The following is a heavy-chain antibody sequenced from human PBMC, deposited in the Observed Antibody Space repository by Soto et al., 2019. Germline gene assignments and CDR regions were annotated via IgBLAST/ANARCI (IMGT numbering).Heavy chain of an antibody. Sequence: EVQLVESGGGLVQPGGSLRLSCAASGFTFSSYSMNWVRQAPGKGLEWVSYISSGSNTIYYADSVKGRFTISRDNAKNSLYLQMNSLRDEDTAVYYCARLGGRYGVWNWYFEVWGRGTLVTVSS. CDR3: ARLGGRYGVWNWYFEV. J-gene: IGHJ2*01. CDR1: GFTFSSYS. D-gene: IGHD6-19*01. V-gene: IGHV3-48*02. CDR2: ISSGSNTI.